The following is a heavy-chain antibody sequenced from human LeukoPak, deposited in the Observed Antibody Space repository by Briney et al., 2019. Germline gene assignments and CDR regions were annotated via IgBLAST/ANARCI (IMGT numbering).Heavy chain of an antibody. J-gene: IGHJ4*02. D-gene: IGHD3-22*01. CDR2: IYYSGTT. V-gene: IGHV4-59*08. Sequence: PSETLSLTCTVSVGSVSGYFWIWIRQPPGQGLEWIGCIYYSGTTDYNPSLRSRVTLSVDTSKNQFSLKLTSVTAADTAVYFCARHVPTPYYGTSGPFDYWGQGTLVTVSS. CDR3: ARHVPTPYYGTSGPFDY. CDR1: VGSVSGYF.